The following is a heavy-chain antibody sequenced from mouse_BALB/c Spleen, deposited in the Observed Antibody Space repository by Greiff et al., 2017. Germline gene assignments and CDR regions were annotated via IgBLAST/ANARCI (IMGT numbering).Heavy chain of an antibody. V-gene: IGHV14-3*02. CDR2: IDPANGNT. Sequence: EVQLQQSGAELVKPGASVKLSCTASGFNIKDSYMHWVKQRPEQGLEWIGRIDPANGNTKYDPKFQGQATITADTSSNTAYLQLSSLTSEDTAVYYCARYPLRRSYYYAMDYGGQGTAVTVSS. CDR1: GFNIKDSY. D-gene: IGHD1-1*01. CDR3: ARYPLRRSYYYAMDY. J-gene: IGHJ4*01.